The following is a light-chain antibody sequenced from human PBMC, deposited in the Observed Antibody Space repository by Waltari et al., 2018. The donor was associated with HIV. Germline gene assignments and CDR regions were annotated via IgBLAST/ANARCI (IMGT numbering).Light chain of an antibody. V-gene: IGLV1-44*01. CDR3: AAWDDSLNGWV. Sequence: QSVLTQPPSASGTPGQRVTISCSRSSSHIGSTTLNWYQQLPGTAPKLLIYSNNQRPSGVPDRFSGSKSGTSVSLAISGLQSEDDTDYYCAAWDDSLNGWVFGGGTKLTVL. CDR2: SNN. J-gene: IGLJ3*02. CDR1: SSHIGSTT.